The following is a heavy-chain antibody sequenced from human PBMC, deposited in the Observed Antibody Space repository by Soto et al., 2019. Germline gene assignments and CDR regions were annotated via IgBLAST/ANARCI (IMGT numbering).Heavy chain of an antibody. J-gene: IGHJ6*02. CDR1: GFTFSSYG. V-gene: IGHV3-33*03. D-gene: IGHD5-18*01. CDR2: IWYDGRNQ. Sequence: QVQLVESGGGVVQPGESLRLSCAASGFTFSSYGMNWVRQAPGKGLEWVAVIWYDGRNQHYADSVRGRFTISRDNSKNTLYMQMDTVRAEDTAVYYCARSGKSGDGYGYLFYGGLDVWGQGTTVTV. CDR3: ARSGKSGDGYGYLFYGGLDV.